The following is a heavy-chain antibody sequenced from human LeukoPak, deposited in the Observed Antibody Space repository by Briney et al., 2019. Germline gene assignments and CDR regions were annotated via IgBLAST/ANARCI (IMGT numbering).Heavy chain of an antibody. CDR2: IIPIFGTA. CDR1: GGTFSSYA. D-gene: IGHD3-10*01. J-gene: IGHJ4*02. CDR3: ARAARYYYGSGSFLPNLDY. V-gene: IGHV1-69*13. Sequence: ASVKVSCKASGGTFSSYAISWVRQAPGQGLEWMGGIIPIFGTANYAQKFQGRVTITADESTSTAYMELSSLRSEDTAVYYCARAARYYYGSGSFLPNLDYWGQGTLVTVSS.